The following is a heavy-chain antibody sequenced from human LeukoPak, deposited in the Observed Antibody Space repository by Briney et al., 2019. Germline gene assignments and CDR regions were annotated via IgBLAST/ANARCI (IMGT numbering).Heavy chain of an antibody. J-gene: IGHJ4*02. V-gene: IGHV1-46*01. CDR1: GYTFTSYY. CDR3: ARDRGSATHFDY. D-gene: IGHD3-10*01. Sequence: ASVKVSCKASGYTFTSYYMHWVRQAPGQGLEWMGIINPSGGSTSYAQKFQGRVTMTRDMSTSTVYMELSSLRSEDTAVYYCARDRGSATHFDYWGQGTLVTVSS. CDR2: INPSGGST.